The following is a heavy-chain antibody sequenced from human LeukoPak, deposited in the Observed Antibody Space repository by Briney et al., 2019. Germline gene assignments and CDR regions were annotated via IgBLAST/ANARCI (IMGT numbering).Heavy chain of an antibody. CDR1: GYTFTGYY. D-gene: IGHD5-24*01. J-gene: IGHJ3*02. V-gene: IGHV1-69*05. Sequence: SVKVSCKAAGYTFTGYYMFWVRQAPGQGLEWMGRIIPIFGTANYAQKFQGRVTITTDESTSTAYMELSSLRSEDTAVYYCAIFSVEMATIDAFDIWGQGTMVTVSS. CDR3: AIFSVEMATIDAFDI. CDR2: IIPIFGTA.